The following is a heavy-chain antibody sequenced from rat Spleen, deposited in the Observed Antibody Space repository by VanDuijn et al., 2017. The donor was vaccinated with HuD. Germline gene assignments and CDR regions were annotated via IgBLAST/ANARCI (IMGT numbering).Heavy chain of an antibody. V-gene: IGHV3-1*01. D-gene: IGHD4-3*01. CDR3: ARWDNSGYEGFAY. CDR1: GYSITSNY. J-gene: IGHJ3*01. Sequence: EVQLQESGPGLVKPSQSLSLTCSVTGYSITSNYWAWIRKFPGNKMEWMGYISYSDSTSYNPSLKSRISITRDTSKNQFFLQLNSITTEDTATYYCARWDNSGYEGFAYWGQGTLVTVSS. CDR2: ISYSDST.